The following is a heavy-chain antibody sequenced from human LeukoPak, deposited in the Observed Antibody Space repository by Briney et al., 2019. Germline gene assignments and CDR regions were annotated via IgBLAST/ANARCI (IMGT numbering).Heavy chain of an antibody. Sequence: GGSLRLSCAASGFTFSTYWMHWVRHAPGKGLVWVSRFNSDGRSTYYADSVKGRFTISRDNATNTLYLHMRSLRAADTAVYYCARGRYYLDSWGQGTLVTASS. V-gene: IGHV3-74*01. CDR2: FNSDGRST. CDR3: ARGRYYLDS. D-gene: IGHD1-14*01. CDR1: GFTFSTYW. J-gene: IGHJ4*02.